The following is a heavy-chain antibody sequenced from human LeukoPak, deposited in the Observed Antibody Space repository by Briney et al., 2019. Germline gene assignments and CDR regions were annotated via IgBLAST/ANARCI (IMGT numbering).Heavy chain of an antibody. CDR2: ISSDGSNK. Sequence: GGSLRLSCAASGFTFSSYGMHWVRQAPGKGLEWVAVISSDGSNKYYADSVKGRFTISRDNSKNTLYLQMNSLRAEDTAVYYCAKDLTDYYFDYWGQGTLVTVSS. V-gene: IGHV3-30*18. D-gene: IGHD3-3*01. J-gene: IGHJ4*02. CDR1: GFTFSSYG. CDR3: AKDLTDYYFDY.